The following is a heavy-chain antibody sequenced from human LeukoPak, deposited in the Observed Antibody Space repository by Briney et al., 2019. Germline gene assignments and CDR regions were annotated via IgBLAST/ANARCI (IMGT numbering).Heavy chain of an antibody. CDR2: ISYDGGNK. D-gene: IGHD1-26*01. J-gene: IGHJ3*02. CDR1: GFTFSSYA. Sequence: GRSLRLSCAASGFTFSSYAMHWVRQAPGKGLEWVAVISYDGGNKYYADSVKGRFTISRDNSKNTLYLQMNSLRAEDTAVYYCARSIVGATIEAFDIWGQGTMVTVSS. CDR3: ARSIVGATIEAFDI. V-gene: IGHV3-30-3*01.